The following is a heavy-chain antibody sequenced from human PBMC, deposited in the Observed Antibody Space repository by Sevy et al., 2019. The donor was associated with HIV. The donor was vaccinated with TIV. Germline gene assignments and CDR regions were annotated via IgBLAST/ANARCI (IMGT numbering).Heavy chain of an antibody. CDR1: GYSFTSYW. V-gene: IGHV5-51*01. D-gene: IGHD6-19*01. CDR2: IYPGDSDT. J-gene: IGHJ6*02. CDR3: ARQGAVAGHYYYYGMDV. Sequence: GESLKISCKGSGYSFTSYWIGWVRQMPGKGQEWMGIIYPGDSDTRYSPSFQGQVTISADKSISTAYLQWSSLKASDTAMYYCARQGAVAGHYYYYGMDVWGQGTTVTVSS.